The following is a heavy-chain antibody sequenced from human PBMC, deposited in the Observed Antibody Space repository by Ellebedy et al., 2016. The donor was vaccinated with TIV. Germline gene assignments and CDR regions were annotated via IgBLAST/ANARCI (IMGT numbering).Heavy chain of an antibody. D-gene: IGHD1-26*01. V-gene: IGHV3-30*01. CDR3: ARNGEQPKSDAFDI. J-gene: IGHJ3*02. Sequence: GESLKISCAASGFTFSTYAMHWVRQAPGKGLEWVALISYDGINKFYADSVKGRFSVSRDNPMNTVSLQMNSLRGDDTAVYYCARNGEQPKSDAFDIWGQGTMVTVSS. CDR2: ISYDGINK. CDR1: GFTFSTYA.